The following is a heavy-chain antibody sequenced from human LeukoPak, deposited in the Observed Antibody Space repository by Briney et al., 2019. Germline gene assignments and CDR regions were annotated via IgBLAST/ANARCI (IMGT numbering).Heavy chain of an antibody. CDR1: GFTFSSYG. Sequence: PGRSLRLSCAASGFTFSSYGMHWVRQAPGKGLEWVAFIRYDGSNKYYADSVKGRFTISRDNSKNTLYLQMNSLRAEDTAVYYCAKDTGNILRYGSGSYSDYWGQGTLVTVSS. J-gene: IGHJ4*02. CDR2: IRYDGSNK. V-gene: IGHV3-30*02. D-gene: IGHD3-10*01. CDR3: AKDTGNILRYGSGSYSDY.